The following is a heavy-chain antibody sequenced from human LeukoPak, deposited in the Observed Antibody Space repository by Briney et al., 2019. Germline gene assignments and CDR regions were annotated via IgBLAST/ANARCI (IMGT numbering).Heavy chain of an antibody. Sequence: GSLRLSCAASGFTFSSYSMNWIRQSPGKGLEWIGEINHSGTTKYNPSLKSRVTISVDTPQNQFSLRLSSVTAADTAVYYCTRNNWFDPWGQGTLVTVSS. CDR1: GFTFSSYS. J-gene: IGHJ5*02. CDR2: INHSGTT. V-gene: IGHV4-34*01. CDR3: TRNNWFDP.